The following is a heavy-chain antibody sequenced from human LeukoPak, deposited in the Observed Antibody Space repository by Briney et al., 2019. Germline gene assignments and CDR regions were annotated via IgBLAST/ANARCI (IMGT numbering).Heavy chain of an antibody. V-gene: IGHV4-39*01. CDR3: ASGPSYYDILTGYYPDEFDY. Sequence: SETLSLTCTVSGGSISSSSYYWGWIRQPPGKGLEWIGYIYHSGSTYYNPSLKSRVTISVDTSKNQFSLKLSSVAAADTAVYYCASGPSYYDILTGYYPDEFDYWGQGTLVTVPS. D-gene: IGHD3-9*01. J-gene: IGHJ4*02. CDR1: GGSISSSSYY. CDR2: IYHSGST.